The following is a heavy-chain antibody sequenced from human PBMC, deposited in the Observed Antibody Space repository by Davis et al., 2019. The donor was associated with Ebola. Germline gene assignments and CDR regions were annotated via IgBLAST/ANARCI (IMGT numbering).Heavy chain of an antibody. J-gene: IGHJ5*02. CDR1: GFTFSDYY. V-gene: IGHV3-33*08. CDR2: IWYDGSNK. D-gene: IGHD1-26*01. Sequence: GGSLRLSCAASGFTFSDYYMSWIRQAPGKGLEWVAFIWYDGSNKYYADSVKGRFTISRDNSKNTLYLQMNSLRAEDTAVYYCARDRGFFWFDPWGQGTLVTVSS. CDR3: ARDRGFFWFDP.